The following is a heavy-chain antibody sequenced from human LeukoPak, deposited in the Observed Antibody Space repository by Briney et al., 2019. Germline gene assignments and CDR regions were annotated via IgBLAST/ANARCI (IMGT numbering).Heavy chain of an antibody. CDR2: ISNSRTTI. CDR3: ARERDGYNWRYFDY. J-gene: IGHJ4*02. CDR1: GFTFSSYN. Sequence: GGSLRLSCAASGFTFSSYNMNWVRQAPGKGLEWISYISNSRTTIYYADSVKGRFTISRDNSKNTLYLQMNSLRAEDTAVYYCARERDGYNWRYFDYWGQGTLVTVSS. V-gene: IGHV3-48*01. D-gene: IGHD5-24*01.